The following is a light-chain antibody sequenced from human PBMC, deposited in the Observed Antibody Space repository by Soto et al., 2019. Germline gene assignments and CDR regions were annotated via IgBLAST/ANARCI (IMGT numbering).Light chain of an antibody. CDR1: RSVTSSY. J-gene: IGKJ2*01. CDR2: GAS. CDR3: QQYGSSPYT. V-gene: IGKV3-20*01. Sequence: EIVLTQSPGTLSLSPGERATLSCRASRSVTSSYLAWYQQKPGQGPRLLIYGASSRATGIPDRFSASGSGTDFTLTITRLEPEDFAVYYCQQYGSSPYTFGQGTKLEIK.